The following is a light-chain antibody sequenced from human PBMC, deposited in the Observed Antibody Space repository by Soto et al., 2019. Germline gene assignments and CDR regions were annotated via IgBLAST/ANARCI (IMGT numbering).Light chain of an antibody. J-gene: IGLJ1*01. V-gene: IGLV2-18*01. Sequence: QSALTQPPSVSGSPGQSVTISCTGTSTDFVSYNRVSWYQQPPGTAPKLMIYEVSKRPSGVPDRFSGSKSGNTASLTISGLQAADGADYYCSLYTSENAYVFGPGTKLTVL. CDR3: SLYTSENAYV. CDR2: EVS. CDR1: STDFVSYNR.